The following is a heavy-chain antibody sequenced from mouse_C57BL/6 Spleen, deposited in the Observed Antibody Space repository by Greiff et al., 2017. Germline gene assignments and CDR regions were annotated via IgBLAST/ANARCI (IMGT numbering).Heavy chain of an antibody. V-gene: IGHV1-82*01. CDR1: GYAFSSSW. D-gene: IGHD1-3*01. CDR3: ATDYIYAMDY. Sequence: QVQLQQSGPELVKPGASVKISCKASGYAFSSSWMNWVKQRPGKGLEWIGRIYPGDGDTNYNGKFKGKATLTADKSSSTAYMQLSSLTSEDSAVYFCATDYIYAMDYWGQGTSGTVSS. J-gene: IGHJ4*01. CDR2: IYPGDGDT.